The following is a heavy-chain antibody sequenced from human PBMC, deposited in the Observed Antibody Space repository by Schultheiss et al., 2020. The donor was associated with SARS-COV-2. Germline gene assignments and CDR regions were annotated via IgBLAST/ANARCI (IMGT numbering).Heavy chain of an antibody. CDR1: GFTFSSYS. J-gene: IGHJ3*02. Sequence: GGSLRLSCAASGFTFSSYSMNWVRQAPGKGLEWVSYISSSSSTIYYADSVKGRFTMTTDTSTSTAYMELRSLRSDDTAVYYCASGPPCEGYSGYDCHAFDIWGQGTMVTVSS. CDR3: ASGPPCEGYSGYDCHAFDI. D-gene: IGHD5-12*01. V-gene: IGHV3-48*01. CDR2: ISSSSSTI.